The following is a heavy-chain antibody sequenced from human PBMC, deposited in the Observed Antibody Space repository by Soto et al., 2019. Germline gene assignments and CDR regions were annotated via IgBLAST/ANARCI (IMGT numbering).Heavy chain of an antibody. CDR3: ARDADTAMVTSYFDY. CDR2: IWYDGSNK. Sequence: VQLVESGGGVVQPGRSLRLSCAASGFTFSSYGMHWVRQAPGKGLAWVAVIWYDGSNKYYADSVKGRFTISRDNSKNTLYLQMNSLRAEDTAVYYCARDADTAMVTSYFDYWGQGTLVTVSS. D-gene: IGHD5-18*01. J-gene: IGHJ4*02. CDR1: GFTFSSYG. V-gene: IGHV3-33*01.